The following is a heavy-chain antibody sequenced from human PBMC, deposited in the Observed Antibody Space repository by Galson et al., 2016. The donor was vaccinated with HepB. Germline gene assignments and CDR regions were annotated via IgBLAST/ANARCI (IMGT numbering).Heavy chain of an antibody. CDR3: ARDLREALAGTGYYYYGLDV. J-gene: IGHJ6*02. CDR1: GDSVSSNSAA. CDR2: TYYRSKWYN. V-gene: IGHV6-1*01. Sequence: CAISGDSVSSNSAAWNWIRQSPSRGLEWLGRTYYRSKWYNEYAVSVKSRITINPDTSKNQFSLQLNYVTPEDTAVYYCARDLREALAGTGYYYYGLDVWGQGTTVTVSS. D-gene: IGHD6-19*01.